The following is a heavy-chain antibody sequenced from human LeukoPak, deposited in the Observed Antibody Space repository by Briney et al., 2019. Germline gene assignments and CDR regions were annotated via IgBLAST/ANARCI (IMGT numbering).Heavy chain of an antibody. Sequence: SETLSLTCTVSGGSISSYYWSWIRQPPGKGLEWIGYIYYSGSTNYNPSLKSRVTISVDTSKNQFSLKLSSVTAADTAVYYCAKNTEDYYGSGSYYFDYWGQGTLVTVSS. D-gene: IGHD3-10*01. J-gene: IGHJ4*02. CDR2: IYYSGST. V-gene: IGHV4-59*08. CDR1: GGSISSYY. CDR3: AKNTEDYYGSGSYYFDY.